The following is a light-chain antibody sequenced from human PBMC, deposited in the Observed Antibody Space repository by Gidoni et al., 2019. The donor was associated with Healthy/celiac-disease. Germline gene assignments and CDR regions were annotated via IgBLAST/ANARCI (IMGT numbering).Light chain of an antibody. CDR1: QSVSSN. J-gene: IGKJ2*01. V-gene: IGKV3-15*01. Sequence: ELALTPSPATLSVSPGERATLPCRASQSVSSNLAWYQQKPGQAPRLLIYGASTRATGIPARFSGSGSGTEFTLTISSLQSEDFAVYYCQQYNNWPPYTFGQGTKLEIK. CDR2: GAS. CDR3: QQYNNWPPYT.